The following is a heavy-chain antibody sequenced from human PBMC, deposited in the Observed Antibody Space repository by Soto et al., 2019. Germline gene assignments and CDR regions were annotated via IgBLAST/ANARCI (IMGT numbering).Heavy chain of an antibody. J-gene: IGHJ5*02. V-gene: IGHV1-69*08. Sequence: QVQLVQSGAEVKKPGSSVKVSCKASGGTFSSYTISWVRQAPGQGLEWMGRIIPILGIANYAQKFQGRVTITGDKSTSTAYMELSSLRCEDTTVYYCAREGGIAAAVPFSKRWWFDTSVQGTLVTVSS. D-gene: IGHD6-13*01. CDR1: GGTFSSYT. CDR3: AREGGIAAAVPFSKRWWFDT. CDR2: IIPILGIA.